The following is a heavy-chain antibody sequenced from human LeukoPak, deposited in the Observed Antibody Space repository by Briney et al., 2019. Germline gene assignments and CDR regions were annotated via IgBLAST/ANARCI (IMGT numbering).Heavy chain of an antibody. D-gene: IGHD2-15*01. Sequence: TPSETLSLTCTVSGAFISSYYWSWIRQPAGKGLEWIGRIYTRGGTNYNPSLKSRVTMSVDTSKNQFSLKLSSVTAADTAVYYCARDFCSSGSCYFDYWGQGTLVTVSS. CDR3: ARDFCSSGSCYFDY. CDR2: IYTRGGT. V-gene: IGHV4-4*07. CDR1: GAFISSYY. J-gene: IGHJ4*02.